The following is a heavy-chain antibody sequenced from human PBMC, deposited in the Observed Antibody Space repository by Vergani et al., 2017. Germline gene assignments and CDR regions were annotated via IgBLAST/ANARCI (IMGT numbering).Heavy chain of an antibody. J-gene: IGHJ4*02. CDR1: GYTLTELS. CDR3: ATVGLGYYGSGGLHD. CDR2: FDPEDGET. Sequence: QVQLVQSGAEVKKPGASVKVSCKVSGYTLTELSMHWVRQPPGKGLEWLGGFDPEDGETIYAQKFQGRVTMTEDTSTETAYMELSSLRSEDTAVYYCATVGLGYYGSGGLHDWGQGSLVTVSS. V-gene: IGHV1-24*01. D-gene: IGHD3-10*01.